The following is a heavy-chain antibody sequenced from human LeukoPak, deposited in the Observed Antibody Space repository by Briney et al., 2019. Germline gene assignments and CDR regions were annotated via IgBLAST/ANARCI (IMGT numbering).Heavy chain of an antibody. Sequence: GGSLRLSCAASGFTVSSNYMSWVRQAPGKGLEWVSVIYSGGSTYYADSVKGRFTISRDNSKNTLYLQMNSLRAEDTAVYYCARRYYYGSGSRYYYYMDVWGKGTTVTISS. J-gene: IGHJ6*03. CDR2: IYSGGST. CDR3: ARRYYYGSGSRYYYYMDV. V-gene: IGHV3-66*01. CDR1: GFTVSSNY. D-gene: IGHD3-10*01.